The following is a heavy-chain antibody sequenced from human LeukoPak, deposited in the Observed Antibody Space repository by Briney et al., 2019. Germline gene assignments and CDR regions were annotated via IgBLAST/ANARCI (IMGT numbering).Heavy chain of an antibody. CDR2: ISGSGGST. V-gene: IGHV3-23*01. Sequence: GGSLRLSCAASGFTFSSYAMSWVRQAPGKGLEWVSAISGSGGSTYYADSVKGRFTISRDNSKNTLYLQMNSLKTEDTAVYYCTTRGRTMIVDWGQGTLVTVSS. D-gene: IGHD3-22*01. CDR1: GFTFSSYA. J-gene: IGHJ4*02. CDR3: TTRGRTMIVD.